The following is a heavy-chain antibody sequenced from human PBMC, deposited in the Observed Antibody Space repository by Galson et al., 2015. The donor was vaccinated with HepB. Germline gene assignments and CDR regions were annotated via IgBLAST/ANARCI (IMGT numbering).Heavy chain of an antibody. CDR2: ISTSSSAI. CDR3: TRSDRASDS. CDR1: GFAFSNYN. Sequence: SLRLSCAASGFAFSNYNMNWVRQAPGKGLEWVSYISTSSSAIYYADSVKGRFTISRDNAKNSLYLQMNSLRAEDTAVYYCTRSDRASDSWGQGTLVIVSS. J-gene: IGHJ5*01. V-gene: IGHV3-48*01.